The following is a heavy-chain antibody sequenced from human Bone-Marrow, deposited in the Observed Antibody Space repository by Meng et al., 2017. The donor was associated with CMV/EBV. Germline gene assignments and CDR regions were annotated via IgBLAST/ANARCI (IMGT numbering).Heavy chain of an antibody. CDR1: GGTFSSYA. CDR3: ARDRRVRATIFGVVTPPSGMDV. D-gene: IGHD3-3*01. CDR2: INPYNGDT. V-gene: IGHV1-2*02. J-gene: IGHJ6*02. Sequence: ASVKVSCKASGGTFSSYAISWVRQAPGQGLEWMGWINPYNGDTHYAQEFQGRVTMTRDTSISTAYMELSRLRSDDTAVYYCARDRRVRATIFGVVTPPSGMDVWGQGTTVTVSS.